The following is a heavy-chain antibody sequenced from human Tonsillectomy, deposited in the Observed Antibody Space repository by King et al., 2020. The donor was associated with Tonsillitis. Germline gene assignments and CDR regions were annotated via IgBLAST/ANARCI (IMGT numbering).Heavy chain of an antibody. Sequence: TLKESGPTLVKPTQTLTLTCTFSGISLSTSGVGVGWIRQPPGKALEWLALIYWNDDKRYSPSLKSRLTITKDTSKDQVVLTLTNMYPVDTATYYCAHRRPWFGERIYCFDYWGQGTLVTVSS. J-gene: IGHJ4*02. D-gene: IGHD3-10*01. CDR1: GISLSTSGVG. CDR3: AHRRPWFGERIYCFDY. CDR2: IYWNDDK. V-gene: IGHV2-5*01.